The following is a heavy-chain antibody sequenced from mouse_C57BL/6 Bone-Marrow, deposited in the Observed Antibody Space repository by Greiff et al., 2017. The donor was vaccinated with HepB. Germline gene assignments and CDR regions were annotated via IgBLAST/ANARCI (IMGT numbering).Heavy chain of an antibody. Sequence: EVQLQQSVAELVRPGASVKLSCTASGFNFKNTYMHWVKQRPEQGLEWIGRIDPANGNTKYAPKFQGKATITADTSSNTAYLQLSSLTSEDTAIYYCAREHYDEDWFAYWGQGTLVTVSA. J-gene: IGHJ3*01. CDR3: AREHYDEDWFAY. CDR1: GFNFKNTY. D-gene: IGHD2-4*01. V-gene: IGHV14-3*01. CDR2: IDPANGNT.